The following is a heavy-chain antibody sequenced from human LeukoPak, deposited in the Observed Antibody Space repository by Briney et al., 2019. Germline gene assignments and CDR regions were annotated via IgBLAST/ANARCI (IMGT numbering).Heavy chain of an antibody. J-gene: IGHJ4*02. CDR1: GGTFSSYT. D-gene: IGHD2-8*02. Sequence: SVKVSCKASGGTFSSYTISWVRQAPGQGLEWMGGIIPIFGTANYAQKFQGRVTITTDESTSTAYMELSSLRSEDTAVYYCARDGGGKHVLYYFDYWGQGTLVTVSS. CDR2: IIPIFGTA. V-gene: IGHV1-69*05. CDR3: ARDGGGKHVLYYFDY.